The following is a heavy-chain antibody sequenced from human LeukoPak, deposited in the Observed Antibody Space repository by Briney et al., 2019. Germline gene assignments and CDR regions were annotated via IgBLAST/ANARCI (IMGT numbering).Heavy chain of an antibody. J-gene: IGHJ6*03. CDR1: GFTFGDYA. D-gene: IGHD3-10*01. Sequence: PGGSLRLSCTASGFTFGDYAMSWARQAPGKGLEWVGFIRSKAYGGTTEYAASVKGRFTIPRDDSKSIAYLQMNSLKTEDTAVYYCTRGGYGSGSYTDYYYYYMDVWGKGTTVTISS. V-gene: IGHV3-49*04. CDR2: IRSKAYGGTT. CDR3: TRGGYGSGSYTDYYYYYMDV.